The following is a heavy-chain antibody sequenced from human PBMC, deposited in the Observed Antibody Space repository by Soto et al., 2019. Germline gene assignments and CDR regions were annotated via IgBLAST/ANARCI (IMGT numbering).Heavy chain of an antibody. Sequence: SETLSLTCTVSGGSISSGDYYWSWIRQPPGKGLEWIGYIYYSGSTYYNPSLKSRVTISVDTSKNQFSLKLSSVTAADTAVYYCASFSVTIFGVAGSYYFDYWGQGTLVTVSS. CDR2: IYYSGST. D-gene: IGHD3-3*01. CDR1: GGSISSGDYY. J-gene: IGHJ4*02. CDR3: ASFSVTIFGVAGSYYFDY. V-gene: IGHV4-30-4*01.